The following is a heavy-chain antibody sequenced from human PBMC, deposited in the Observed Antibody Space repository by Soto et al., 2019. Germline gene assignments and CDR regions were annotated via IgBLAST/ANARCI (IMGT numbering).Heavy chain of an antibody. CDR1: GFTFSSYG. D-gene: IGHD3-9*01. V-gene: IGHV3-30*18. CDR3: AKGYYDILTGYYISYYYYYYMDV. CDR2: ISYDGSNK. J-gene: IGHJ6*03. Sequence: GGSLRLSCAASGFTFSSYGMHWVRQAPGKGLEWVAVISYDGSNKYYADSVKGRFTISRDNSKNTLYLQMNSLRAEDTAVYYCAKGYYDILTGYYISYYYYYYMDVWGKGTTVTVSS.